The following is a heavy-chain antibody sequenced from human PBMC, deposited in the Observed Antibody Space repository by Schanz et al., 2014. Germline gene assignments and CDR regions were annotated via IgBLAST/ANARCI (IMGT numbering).Heavy chain of an antibody. CDR2: VPFDGSQK. J-gene: IGHJ4*02. V-gene: IGHV3-30*04. CDR3: AREPSTGILLVQGDVLDH. D-gene: IGHD2-8*01. Sequence: QVQLVESGGGVVQPGRSLRLSCAASGFTFSSYALHWVRQAPGKGLEWVAFVPFDGSQKFYADSVKGRFTISRDNSKNTLYLQLMSLRPGDAAVCSWAREPSTGILLVQGDVLDHWGQGIMVTVAS. CDR1: GFTFSSYA.